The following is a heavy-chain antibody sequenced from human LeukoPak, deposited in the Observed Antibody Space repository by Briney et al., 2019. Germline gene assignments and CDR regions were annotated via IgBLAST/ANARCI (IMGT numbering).Heavy chain of an antibody. V-gene: IGHV1-2*02. D-gene: IGHD2-2*01. J-gene: IGHJ3*02. CDR3: AREEPALRAFDI. CDR2: INPNSGGT. CDR1: GYTFTGYY. Sequence: ASVKVSCTASGYTFTGYYMHWVRQAPGQGLEWMGWINPNSGGTNYAQKFQGRVTMTRDTSISTAYMELSRLRSDDTAVYYCAREEPALRAFDIWGQGTMVTVSS.